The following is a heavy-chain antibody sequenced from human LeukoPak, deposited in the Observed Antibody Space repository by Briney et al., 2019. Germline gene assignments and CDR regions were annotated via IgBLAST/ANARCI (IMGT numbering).Heavy chain of an antibody. J-gene: IGHJ4*02. Sequence: GGSLRLSCAASGFTFSDSAIHWVRQSSGKGLEWIGRIRSKPNNYATAYTASVKGRFTISRDDSKSTAYLQMSSLKTEDTAVYYCATAVAGVWNFDYWGQGILVTVSS. D-gene: IGHD3-10*01. CDR2: IRSKPNNYAT. CDR1: GFTFSDSA. V-gene: IGHV3-73*01. CDR3: ATAVAGVWNFDY.